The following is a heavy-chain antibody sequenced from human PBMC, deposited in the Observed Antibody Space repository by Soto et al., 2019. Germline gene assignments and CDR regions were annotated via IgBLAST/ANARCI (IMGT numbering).Heavy chain of an antibody. Sequence: SETLSLTCTVSGGSISSYYWSWIRQPPGKGLEWIGYIYYSGSTNYNPSLKSRVTISVDTSKNQFSLKLSSVTAADTAVYYCARQPHPYYYGSGSPRPFDYWGQGTLVTVSS. CDR1: GGSISSYY. CDR3: ARQPHPYYYGSGSPRPFDY. J-gene: IGHJ4*02. V-gene: IGHV4-59*08. CDR2: IYYSGST. D-gene: IGHD3-10*01.